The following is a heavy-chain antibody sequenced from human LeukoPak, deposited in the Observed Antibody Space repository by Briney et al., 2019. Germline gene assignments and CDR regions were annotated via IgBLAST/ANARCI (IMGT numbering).Heavy chain of an antibody. CDR1: GGSVNSFY. Sequence: SETLSLTCTVSGGSVNSFYWTWIRQPGGKGLEWIGRIYSSGSTNYNPSLKSRVSISLDTSKNRFSLNLNFVTAADTAVYYCASPRSGYRYTFDYWGQGALVTVSS. D-gene: IGHD3-22*01. J-gene: IGHJ4*02. CDR2: IYSSGST. CDR3: ASPRSGYRYTFDY. V-gene: IGHV4-4*07.